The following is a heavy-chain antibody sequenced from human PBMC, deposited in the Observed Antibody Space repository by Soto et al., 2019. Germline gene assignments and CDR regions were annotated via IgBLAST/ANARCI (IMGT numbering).Heavy chain of an antibody. J-gene: IGHJ6*02. D-gene: IGHD2-2*02. CDR2: IVVGSGNT. CDR1: GFTFTSSA. CDR3: AAETPRYCSSTSCYKFPVANYGMDV. V-gene: IGHV1-58*01. Sequence: QMQLVQSGPEVKKPGTSVKVSCKASGFTFTSSAVQWVRQARGQRLEWIGWIVVGSGNTNYAQKFQERVTITRDMSTSTAYMELSSLRSEDTAVYYCAAETPRYCSSTSCYKFPVANYGMDVWGQGTTVTVSS.